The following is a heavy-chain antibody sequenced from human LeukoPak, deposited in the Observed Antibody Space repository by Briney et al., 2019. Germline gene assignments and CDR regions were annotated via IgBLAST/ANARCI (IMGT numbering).Heavy chain of an antibody. J-gene: IGHJ4*02. CDR1: GGSFSGYY. V-gene: IGHV4-34*01. CDR2: INHSGST. D-gene: IGHD3-3*01. CDR3: ASTDDYDFWSGYYPFDY. Sequence: PSETLSLTCAVYGGSFSGYYWSWIRQPPGKGLEWIGEINHSGSTNYNPSLKSRVTISVDTSKNQFSLKLSSVTAADTAVYYCASTDDYDFWSGYYPFDYWGQGTLVTVSS.